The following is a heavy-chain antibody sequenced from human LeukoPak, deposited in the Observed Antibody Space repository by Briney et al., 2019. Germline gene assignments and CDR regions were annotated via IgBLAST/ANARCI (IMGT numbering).Heavy chain of an antibody. CDR1: GGTFSSYA. CDR3: ASAIRSGSYYVAYYFDY. Sequence: SVKVSCKASGGTFSSYAISWVRQAPGQGLEWMRGIIPIFGTANYAQKFQGRVTITADESTSTAYMELSSLRSEDTAVYYCASAIRSGSYYVAYYFDYWGQGTLVTVSS. J-gene: IGHJ4*02. CDR2: IIPIFGTA. V-gene: IGHV1-69*13. D-gene: IGHD1-26*01.